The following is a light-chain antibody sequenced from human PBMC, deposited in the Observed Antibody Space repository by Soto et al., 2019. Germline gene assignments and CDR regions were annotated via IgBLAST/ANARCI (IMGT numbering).Light chain of an antibody. CDR1: QSVSSN. CDR3: QQRYNWPIT. CDR2: GAS. J-gene: IGKJ5*01. Sequence: EIVMTQSPATLSVSPGERATLSCRASQSVSSNLAWYQQKPGQAPRLLIYGASTRATGIPARFSGSGSGTEFTLTISSLEPEDFSVYYCQQRYNWPITFGQGTRLEI. V-gene: IGKV3-15*01.